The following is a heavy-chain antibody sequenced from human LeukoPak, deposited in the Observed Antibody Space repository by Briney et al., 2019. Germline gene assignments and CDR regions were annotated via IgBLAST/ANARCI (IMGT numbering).Heavy chain of an antibody. V-gene: IGHV3-7*01. Sequence: GGFLRLSCVASGFMFDRYWMSWVRQAPGKGLEWVANIKSDASEEKYLDSVMGRFKISRDNAEDSLFLQMNSLRAEDTAVYFCARQPQHEASFDYWGQGALVAVSS. J-gene: IGHJ4*02. CDR2: IKSDASEE. CDR1: GFMFDRYW. CDR3: ARQPQHEASFDY.